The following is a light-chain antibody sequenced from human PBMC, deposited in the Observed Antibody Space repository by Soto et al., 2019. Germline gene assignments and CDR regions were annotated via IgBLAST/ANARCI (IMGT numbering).Light chain of an antibody. V-gene: IGKV3-20*01. Sequence: EIVLTQSPGTPSLSPGERATLSCRASQSVSSSYLAWYQQKPGQAPRLLIYGASSRATGIPDRFSGSGSGTDFNLTISRLEPADFAMYYCQQYGYSPLTFGGGTKVEIK. CDR3: QQYGYSPLT. J-gene: IGKJ4*01. CDR2: GAS. CDR1: QSVSSSY.